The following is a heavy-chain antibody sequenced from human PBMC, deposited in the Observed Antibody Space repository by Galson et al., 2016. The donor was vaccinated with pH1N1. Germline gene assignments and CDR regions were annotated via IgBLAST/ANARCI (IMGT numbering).Heavy chain of an antibody. CDR1: GGSISSGGYS. CDR3: AGYCTSTSCHAGAFDI. D-gene: IGHD2-2*01. J-gene: IGHJ3*02. CDR2: IYQSGST. Sequence: TLSLTCGVSGGSISSGGYSWGWIRQPPGKGLEWIGYIYQSGSTYYNPSLRSRLTISVARSKNQFSLKLSAVTAADTAVYYCAGYCTSTSCHAGAFDIWGQGTMVTVSS. V-gene: IGHV4-30-2*01.